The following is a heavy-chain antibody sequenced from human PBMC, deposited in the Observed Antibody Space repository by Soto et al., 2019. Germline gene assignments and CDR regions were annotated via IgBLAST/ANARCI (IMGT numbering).Heavy chain of an antibody. CDR1: GFTFSGSA. CDR2: IRSKANSYAT. D-gene: IGHD1-26*01. Sequence: EVQLVESGGGLVQPGGSLKLSCAASGFTFSGSAMHWVRQASGKGLEWVGRIRSKANSYATAYAASVKGRFTISRDDSKNTAYLQMNSLKTEDTAVYYCTRHLGEVEYSGSSQFDYWGQGTLVTVSS. V-gene: IGHV3-73*02. CDR3: TRHLGEVEYSGSSQFDY. J-gene: IGHJ4*02.